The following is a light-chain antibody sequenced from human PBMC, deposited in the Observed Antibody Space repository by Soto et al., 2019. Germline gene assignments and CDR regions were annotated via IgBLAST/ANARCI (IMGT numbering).Light chain of an antibody. Sequence: LQMTQSPSTLSASVGDRVTIICRASQTISSWLAWYQQKPGKAPTLLIYDASTLERGVPSRFSGTGSGTEFTLTISSLQPDDFATYYCQQYNSYSFGQGTKVDIK. CDR1: QTISSW. J-gene: IGKJ1*01. CDR3: QQYNSYS. V-gene: IGKV1-5*02. CDR2: DAS.